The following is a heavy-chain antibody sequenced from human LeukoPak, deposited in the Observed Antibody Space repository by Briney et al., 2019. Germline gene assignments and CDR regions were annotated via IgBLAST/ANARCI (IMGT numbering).Heavy chain of an antibody. V-gene: IGHV1-2*02. J-gene: IGHJ4*02. D-gene: IGHD3-22*01. CDR1: GYTFTGYY. Sequence: GASVKVSCKASGYTFTGYYMHWVRQAPGQGPEWMGWINPNSGGTNYAQKFQGRVTITADESTSTAYMELSSLRSEDTAVYYCARGDYYDSSGDDYWGQGTLVTVSS. CDR2: INPNSGGT. CDR3: ARGDYYDSSGDDY.